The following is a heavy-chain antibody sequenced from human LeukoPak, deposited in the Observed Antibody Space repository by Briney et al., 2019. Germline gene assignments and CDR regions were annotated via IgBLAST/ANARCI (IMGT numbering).Heavy chain of an antibody. CDR3: ARYYDVDTAMARGPFDY. D-gene: IGHD5-18*01. Sequence: GGSLRLSCAASGFTFDDYGMSWVRHTPGKGLEWVSGINWNGGSTGYADSVKGRFTISRDNAKNSLYLQMNSLRAEDTALYYCARYYDVDTAMARGPFDYGGRGTLVTVPS. CDR1: GFTFDDYG. V-gene: IGHV3-20*04. CDR2: INWNGGST. J-gene: IGHJ4*02.